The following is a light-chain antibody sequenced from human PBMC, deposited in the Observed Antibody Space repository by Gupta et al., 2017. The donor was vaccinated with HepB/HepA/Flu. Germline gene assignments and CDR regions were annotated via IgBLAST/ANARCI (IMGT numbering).Light chain of an antibody. V-gene: IGKV3-15*01. CDR1: QRVNSK. CDR3: QQYNDWPPLT. J-gene: IGKJ4*01. CDR2: GAS. Sequence: EIVTTQPPPTLSVSPGERATLSCRASQRVNSKLAFYQKKPGPAPRLLIYGASTRATAVPARFSDSESGREFILSIHSLQSEDCAVYYCQQYNDWPPLTFGGGTKVEIK.